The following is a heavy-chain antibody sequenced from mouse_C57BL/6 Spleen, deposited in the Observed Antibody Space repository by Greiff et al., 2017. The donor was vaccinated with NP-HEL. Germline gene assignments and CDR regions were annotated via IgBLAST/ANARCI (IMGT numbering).Heavy chain of an antibody. J-gene: IGHJ1*03. CDR1: GFTFSSYG. Sequence: EVKVVESGGDLVKPGGSLKLSCAASGFTFSSYGMSWVRQTPDKRLEWVATISSGGSYTYYPDSVKGRFTISRDNAKNTLYLQMSSLKSEDTAMYYCARHGGVTTNWYFDVWGTGTTVTVSS. V-gene: IGHV5-6*01. D-gene: IGHD2-2*01. CDR2: ISSGGSYT. CDR3: ARHGGVTTNWYFDV.